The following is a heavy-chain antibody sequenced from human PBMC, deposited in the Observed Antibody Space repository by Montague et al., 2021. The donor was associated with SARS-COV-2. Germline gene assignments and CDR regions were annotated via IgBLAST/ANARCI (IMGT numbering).Heavy chain of an antibody. CDR1: GFTFSSYA. CDR3: ARDVGGYFDY. D-gene: IGHD4-23*01. V-gene: IGHV3-30*04. J-gene: IGHJ4*02. Sequence: SLRLSCAASGFTFSSYAMHWVRQAPGKELEWVAVISYDGSNKYYADSVKGRFTISRDNSKNTLYLQMNSLRAEDTAVYYCARDVGGYFDYWGQGTLVTVSS. CDR2: ISYDGSNK.